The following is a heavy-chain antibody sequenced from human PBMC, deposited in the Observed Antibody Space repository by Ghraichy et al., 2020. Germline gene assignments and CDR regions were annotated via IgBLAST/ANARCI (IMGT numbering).Heavy chain of an antibody. CDR1: GFTFSSYG. CDR3: AKDPIRGDIVVVVAALGDV. CDR2: ISYDGSNK. Sequence: GESLNISCAASGFTFSSYGMHWVRQAPGKGLEWVAVISYDGSNKYYADSVKGRFIISRDNSKNTLYLQMHSLRAEDTAVYYCAKDPIRGDIVVVVAALGDVWGQGTTVTVSS. V-gene: IGHV3-30*18. D-gene: IGHD2-15*01. J-gene: IGHJ6*02.